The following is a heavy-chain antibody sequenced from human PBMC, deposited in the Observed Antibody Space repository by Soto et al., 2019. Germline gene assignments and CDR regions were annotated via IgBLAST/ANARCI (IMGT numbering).Heavy chain of an antibody. CDR3: AKTFYQRLLGEVFGS. CDR2: ISYDGSNK. V-gene: IGHV3-30-3*01. CDR1: GFTFSSYA. D-gene: IGHD2-2*01. J-gene: IGHJ4*02. Sequence: PGGSLRLSCAASGFTFSSYAMHWVRQAPGKGLEWVAVISYDGSNKYYADSVKGRFTISRDNSKNTLYLQMNSLRAEDTAVYYCAKTFYQRLLGEVFGSWGQGTQVTVSS.